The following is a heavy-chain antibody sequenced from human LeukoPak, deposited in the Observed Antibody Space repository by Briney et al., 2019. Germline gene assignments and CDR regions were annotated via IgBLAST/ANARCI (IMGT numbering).Heavy chain of an antibody. CDR1: GYTFISYG. J-gene: IGHJ4*02. Sequence: ASVKVSCKASGYTFISYGISWVRQAPGQGLEWMGWISAYNGNTNYAQKLQGRVTMTTDTSTSTAYMKLRSLRSDDTAVYYCVRWGAGMTTVTTTDYWGQGTLVTVSS. CDR2: ISAYNGNT. V-gene: IGHV1-18*01. CDR3: VRWGAGMTTVTTTDY. D-gene: IGHD4-17*01.